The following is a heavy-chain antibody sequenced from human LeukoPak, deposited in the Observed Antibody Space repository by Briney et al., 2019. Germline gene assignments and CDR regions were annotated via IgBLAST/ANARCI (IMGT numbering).Heavy chain of an antibody. Sequence: SGRSLRLSCAASGFTFSSYAMYWVRQAPGKGLEWVAVISYDGSNKYYADSVKGRFTISRDNPKNTLYLQMNSLRAEDTAVYYCARESRIAAADLDYWGQGTLVTVSS. CDR2: ISYDGSNK. J-gene: IGHJ4*02. D-gene: IGHD6-13*01. V-gene: IGHV3-30-3*01. CDR3: ARESRIAAADLDY. CDR1: GFTFSSYA.